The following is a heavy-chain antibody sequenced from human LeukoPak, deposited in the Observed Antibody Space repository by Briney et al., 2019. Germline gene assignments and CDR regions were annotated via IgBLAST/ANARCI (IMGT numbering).Heavy chain of an antibody. D-gene: IGHD6-13*01. CDR1: GFTFSKYW. V-gene: IGHV3-74*01. J-gene: IGHJ2*01. CDR2: LTSDGSNT. CDR3: AREDIATAHWYFDL. Sequence: GGSLRLSCAASGFTFSKYWMHWVRQAPGKGLVWVSRLTSDGSNTDYADSVKGRFTISRDNAKSTLYLQMNSLRAEDTAVYYCAREDIATAHWYFDLWGRGTLVTVSS.